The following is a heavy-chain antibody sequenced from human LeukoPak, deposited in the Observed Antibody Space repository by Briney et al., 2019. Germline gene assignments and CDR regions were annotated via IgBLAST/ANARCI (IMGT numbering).Heavy chain of an antibody. CDR1: GGTFSSYA. V-gene: IGHV1-69*13. Sequence: SVKVSCKASGGTFSSYAISWVRQAPGQGLEWMGGIIPIFGTANYAQKCQGRVTITADESTITAYMELSSLRSEDTAVYYCARAYYDSSGYYEVPYYFDYWGQGTLVTVSS. CDR2: IIPIFGTA. J-gene: IGHJ4*02. CDR3: ARAYYDSSGYYEVPYYFDY. D-gene: IGHD3-22*01.